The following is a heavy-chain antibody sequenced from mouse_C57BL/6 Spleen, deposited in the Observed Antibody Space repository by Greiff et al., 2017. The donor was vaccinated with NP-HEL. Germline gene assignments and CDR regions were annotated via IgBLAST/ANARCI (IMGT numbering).Heavy chain of an antibody. CDR1: GYTFTSYG. Sequence: EVQLQESGAELVRPGSSVKMSCTTSGYTFTSYGINWVKQRPGPGLEWIGYIYIGNGYTEYNANFKGKATLTSDTSSSTAYMQLSSLTSEDSAIYFWARGDSNYYFDYWGQGTTLTVSS. D-gene: IGHD2-5*01. CDR3: ARGDSNYYFDY. J-gene: IGHJ2*01. CDR2: IYIGNGYT. V-gene: IGHV1-58*01.